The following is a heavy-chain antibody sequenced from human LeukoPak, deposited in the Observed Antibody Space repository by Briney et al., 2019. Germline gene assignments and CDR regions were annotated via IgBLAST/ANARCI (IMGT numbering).Heavy chain of an antibody. D-gene: IGHD1-26*01. CDR3: ARHQRILGAPAAFDI. CDR2: IYYSGST. V-gene: IGHV4-39*01. CDR1: GASISSNSYY. Sequence: PSETLSLTCAVSGASISSNSYYWGWIRQPPGKGLEWIGNIYYSGSTYYNPSLKSRVTISVDTSKNQLSLKLSSVTAADTAVYYCARHQRILGAPAAFDIWGQGTMVTVSS. J-gene: IGHJ3*02.